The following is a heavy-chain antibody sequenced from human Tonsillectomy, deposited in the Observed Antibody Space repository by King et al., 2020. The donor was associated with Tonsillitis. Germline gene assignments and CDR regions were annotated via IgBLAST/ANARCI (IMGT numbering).Heavy chain of an antibody. Sequence: VQLQESDPGLVKPSETLSLTCTFSGGSITSYYWSWIRQPPGKGLDWIGNIYYSGSTNYNPSLKSRVTISIDTSKNQFSLRLSSVTAADTAVYYCARHRTGSFYFDYWGRGTLVPVSS. CDR2: IYYSGST. J-gene: IGHJ4*02. CDR3: ARHRTGSFYFDY. D-gene: IGHD1-1*01. V-gene: IGHV4-59*08. CDR1: GGSITSYY.